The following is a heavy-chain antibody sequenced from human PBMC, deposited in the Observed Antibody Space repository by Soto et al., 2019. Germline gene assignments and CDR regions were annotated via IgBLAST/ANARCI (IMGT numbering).Heavy chain of an antibody. CDR2: ISYDGSNK. V-gene: IGHV3-30*03. Sequence: XGSLVLSCAASGFTFSSYGMHWVRQAPGKGLEWVAVISYDGSNKYYADSVKGRFTISRDNSKNTLYLQMNSLRAEDTAVYYCATGPITLFDYWGQGTLVTVSS. J-gene: IGHJ4*02. CDR1: GFTFSSYG. CDR3: ATGPITLFDY. D-gene: IGHD3-10*01.